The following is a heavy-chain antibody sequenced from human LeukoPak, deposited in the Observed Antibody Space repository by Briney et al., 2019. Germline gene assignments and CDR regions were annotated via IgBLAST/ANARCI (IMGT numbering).Heavy chain of an antibody. Sequence: GGSLRLSCAASGFTFSNYDMTWIRQAPGKGLEWISYISSGGGTIHYADSLRGRFTISRDNAKSSVYLQINTLRAEDTAVYYCARPYYDDSPTDWGQGTLVIVSS. J-gene: IGHJ4*02. CDR2: ISSGGGTI. V-gene: IGHV3-11*04. D-gene: IGHD3-22*01. CDR3: ARPYYDDSPTD. CDR1: GFTFSNYD.